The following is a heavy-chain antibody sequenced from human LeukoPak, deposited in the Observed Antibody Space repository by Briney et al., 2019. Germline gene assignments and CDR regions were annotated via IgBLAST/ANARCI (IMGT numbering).Heavy chain of an antibody. Sequence: ASVKVSCKASGYTFTSYGISGVRQAPGQGLEWMGWISAYNGNTNYAQKLQGRVTMTTATSTSTAYMELRSLRSADTAVYYCARVGKPTVTTGYYWGQGTLVTVSS. D-gene: IGHD4-17*01. CDR3: ARVGKPTVTTGYY. J-gene: IGHJ4*02. V-gene: IGHV1-18*01. CDR1: GYTFTSYG. CDR2: ISAYNGNT.